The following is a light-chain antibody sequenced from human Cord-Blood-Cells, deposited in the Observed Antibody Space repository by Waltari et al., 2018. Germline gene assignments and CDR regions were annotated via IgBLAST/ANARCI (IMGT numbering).Light chain of an antibody. Sequence: QSALTQPASVSGSPGQSITIPCTGTSSDVGGYNYVSWYQQHPGNAPKIMIYDVSNRPSWVSNRFSGSKSGNTASLTISGLQAENEADYYCSSYTSSSAYVFGTGTKVTVL. CDR3: SSYTSSSAYV. CDR2: DVS. V-gene: IGLV2-14*03. CDR1: SSDVGGYNY. J-gene: IGLJ1*01.